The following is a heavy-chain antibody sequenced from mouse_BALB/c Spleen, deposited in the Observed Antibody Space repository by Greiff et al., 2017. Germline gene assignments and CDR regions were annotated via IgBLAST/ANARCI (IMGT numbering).Heavy chain of an antibody. Sequence: QVQLKESGTVLARPGASVKMSCKASGYTFTSYWMHWVKQRPGQGLEWIGAIYPGNSDTSYNQKFKGKATLTVDKSSSTAFMHLNSLTSEDSAVYYCARRYYGSSSFYAMDYWGQGTSVTVSS. V-gene: IGHV1-87*01. D-gene: IGHD1-1*01. CDR1: GYTFTSYW. J-gene: IGHJ4*01. CDR2: IYPGNSDT. CDR3: ARRYYGSSSFYAMDY.